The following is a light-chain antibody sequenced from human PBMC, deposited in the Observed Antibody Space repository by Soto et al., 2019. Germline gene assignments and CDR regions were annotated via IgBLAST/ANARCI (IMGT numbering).Light chain of an antibody. CDR3: QKFNSAPLT. V-gene: IGKV1-27*01. CDR2: AAS. CDR1: HDIANY. Sequence: DTQMTQSPSPLSSSVGDRVTISCRTSHDIANYLAWFQQKPGKVPKLLIYAASTLQSGVPSRFSGSGSGTDFTLTISSLQPEDVATYYCQKFNSAPLTFGGGTNVDIK. J-gene: IGKJ4*01.